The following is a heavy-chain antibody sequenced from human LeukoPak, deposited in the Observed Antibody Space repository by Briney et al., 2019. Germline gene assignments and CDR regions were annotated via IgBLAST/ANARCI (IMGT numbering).Heavy chain of an antibody. D-gene: IGHD2/OR15-2a*01. CDR3: ARGLTSMPPGGY. CDR2: INHSGST. CDR1: GGSFSDYY. Sequence: PSETLSLTCAVYGGSFSDYYWSWIRQPPGKGLEWIGEINHSGSTNYNPSLKSRVTILVDTSKNQFSLKLSSVTAADTAVYYCARGLTSMPPGGYWGQGTLVTVSS. J-gene: IGHJ4*02. V-gene: IGHV4-34*01.